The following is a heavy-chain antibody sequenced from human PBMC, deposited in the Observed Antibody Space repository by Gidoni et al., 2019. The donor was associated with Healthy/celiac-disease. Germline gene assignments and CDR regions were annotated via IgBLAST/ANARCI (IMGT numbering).Heavy chain of an antibody. CDR2: IIPILGIA. Sequence: QVQLVQSGAEVKKPGSSVKVSCKASGGTFRSYTISWVRQAPGQGLEWMGRIIPILGIANYAQKFQGRVTITADKSTSTAYMELSSLRSEDTAVYYCARDGYCSGGSCYPEYFQHWGQGTLVTVSS. D-gene: IGHD2-15*01. CDR1: GGTFRSYT. J-gene: IGHJ1*01. V-gene: IGHV1-69*08. CDR3: ARDGYCSGGSCYPEYFQH.